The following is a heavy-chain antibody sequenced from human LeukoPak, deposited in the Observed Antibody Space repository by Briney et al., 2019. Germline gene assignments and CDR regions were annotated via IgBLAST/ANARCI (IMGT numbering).Heavy chain of an antibody. J-gene: IGHJ4*02. CDR2: IIPIFGTA. CDR1: GGTFSSYA. CDR3: ARGGSYGGNKFAYYFDY. D-gene: IGHD4-23*01. Sequence: SVKVSCKASGGTFSSYAISWVRQAPGKGLEWMGGIIPIFGTANYAQKFQGRVTITADKSTSTAYMELSSLRSEDTAVYYCARGGSYGGNKFAYYFDYWGQGTLVTVSS. V-gene: IGHV1-69*06.